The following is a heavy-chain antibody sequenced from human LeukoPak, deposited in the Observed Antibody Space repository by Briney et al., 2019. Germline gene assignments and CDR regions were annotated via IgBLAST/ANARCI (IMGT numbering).Heavy chain of an antibody. CDR1: GGSISSYY. V-gene: IGHV4-59*08. CDR2: IYYSGST. CDR3: ARHFTGRTWFDP. Sequence: SETLSLTCTVSGGSISSYYWSWIQQPPGKGLEWIGYIYYSGSTDYNPSLKSRVTISVDTSKNQFSLNLNSVSATDTAVYYCARHFTGRTWFDPWGQGTLVTVSS. J-gene: IGHJ5*02. D-gene: IGHD1/OR15-1a*01.